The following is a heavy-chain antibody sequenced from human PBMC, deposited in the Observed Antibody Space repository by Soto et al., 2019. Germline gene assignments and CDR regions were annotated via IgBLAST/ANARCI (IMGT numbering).Heavy chain of an antibody. CDR3: AREAYYDSSGYYYFSGYFQH. Sequence: QVQLVQSGAEVKKPGSSVKVSCKASGGTFSSYTISWVRQAPGQGLEWMGRIIPILGIANYAQKFQGRVTITADKSTSTAYMELSSLRSEDTAVYYCAREAYYDSSGYYYFSGYFQHWGQGTLVTVSS. D-gene: IGHD3-22*01. CDR1: GGTFSSYT. CDR2: IIPILGIA. J-gene: IGHJ1*01. V-gene: IGHV1-69*08.